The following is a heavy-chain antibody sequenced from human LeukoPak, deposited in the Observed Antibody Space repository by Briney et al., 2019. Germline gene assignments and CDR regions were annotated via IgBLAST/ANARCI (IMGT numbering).Heavy chain of an antibody. Sequence: GESLKISCKGSGYSFTSYWIGWVRQMPGTRLEWMGIIYPGDSDTRYSPSFQGQVTISADKSISTAYLQWSSLKASATAMYYCGRGSSSWAYNWFDPWGQGTLVTVSS. J-gene: IGHJ5*02. V-gene: IGHV5-51*01. D-gene: IGHD6-13*01. CDR3: GRGSSSWAYNWFDP. CDR1: GYSFTSYW. CDR2: IYPGDSDT.